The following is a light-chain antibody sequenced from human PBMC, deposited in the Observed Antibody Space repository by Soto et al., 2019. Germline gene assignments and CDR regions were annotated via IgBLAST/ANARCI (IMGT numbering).Light chain of an antibody. CDR3: QQLNSYPLT. CDR1: EGISSY. J-gene: IGKJ4*01. V-gene: IGKV1-9*01. Sequence: DTQLTQSPSFLSASVGDRVTITCRASEGISSYLAWYQQKPGKGPKLLVYLAATLQSGVPSRFSGSGYGKGFSLTISSLQPEDFATYFCQQLNSYPLTFGGGTKVEIK. CDR2: LAA.